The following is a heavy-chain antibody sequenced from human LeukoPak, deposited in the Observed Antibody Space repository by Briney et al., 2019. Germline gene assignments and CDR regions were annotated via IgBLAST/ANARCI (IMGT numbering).Heavy chain of an antibody. CDR2: INNDGSNT. V-gene: IGHV3-74*01. CDR1: GFTFITYW. CDR3: ARPSVAGPYFDF. Sequence: GSLRLSCAASGFTFITYWMHWVRQAPGKGLVWVSRINNDGSNTNYADSVKGRFTISRDNAKNTLYLQMNSLRAEDTAVYYCARPSVAGPYFDFWGQGTLVTVSS. D-gene: IGHD6-19*01. J-gene: IGHJ4*02.